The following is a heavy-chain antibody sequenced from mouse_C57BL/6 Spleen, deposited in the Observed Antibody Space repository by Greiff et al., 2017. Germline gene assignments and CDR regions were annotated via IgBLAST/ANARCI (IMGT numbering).Heavy chain of an antibody. CDR2: IYPGDGDT. D-gene: IGHD1-1*01. J-gene: IGHJ4*01. CDR3: ARPFITTVVATGAMDY. V-gene: IGHV1-80*01. CDR1: GYAFSSYW. Sequence: QVQLQQSGAELVKPGASVKISCKASGYAFSSYWMNWVKQRPGKGLEWIGQIYPGDGDTNYNGKFKGKATLTADKSSSTAYMQLNSLTSEDSAVYFCARPFITTVVATGAMDYWGQGTSVTVSS.